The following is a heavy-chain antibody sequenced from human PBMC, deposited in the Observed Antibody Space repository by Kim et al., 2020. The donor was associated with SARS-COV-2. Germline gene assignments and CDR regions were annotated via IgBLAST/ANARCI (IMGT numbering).Heavy chain of an antibody. CDR3: ARVTYGSASHYYFDF. Sequence: GGSLRLSCAASRFTFSDYYMSWIRQAPGKGLEWVSYISGVNDYTRYADSVKGRFTISRDNAKNSLYLQMDSRRAEDTALYYVARVTYGSASHYYFDFWGQGTLVTVSS. CDR1: RFTFSDYY. V-gene: IGHV3-11*05. CDR2: ISGVNDYT. D-gene: IGHD3-10*01. J-gene: IGHJ4*02.